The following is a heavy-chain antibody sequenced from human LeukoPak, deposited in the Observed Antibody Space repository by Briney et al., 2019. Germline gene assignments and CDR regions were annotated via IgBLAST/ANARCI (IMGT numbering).Heavy chain of an antibody. CDR1: GYSFTSYW. CDR3: ATRLGYSSGWYGY. Sequence: GESLKISCKGSGYSFTSYWIGWGRQMPGKALKWRGIIYPGDSDTRYSPSFQGQVTISADKSISTAYLQWSSLKASDTAMYYCATRLGYSSGWYGYWGQGTLVTVSS. CDR2: IYPGDSDT. D-gene: IGHD6-19*01. V-gene: IGHV5-51*01. J-gene: IGHJ4*02.